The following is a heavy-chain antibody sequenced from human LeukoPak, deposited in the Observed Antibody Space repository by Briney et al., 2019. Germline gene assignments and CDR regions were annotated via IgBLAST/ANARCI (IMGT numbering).Heavy chain of an antibody. CDR3: AKGINYYGSGFDY. CDR2: IYSCGGT. J-gene: IGHJ4*02. D-gene: IGHD3-10*01. CDR1: GFTVSSNY. Sequence: GGSLRLSCAASGFTVSSNYMSWARQAPGKGLEWVSVIYSCGGTYYADSVKGRFTISRDNSKNTLYLQMNSLRAEDTAVYYCAKGINYYGSGFDYWGQGTLVTVSS. V-gene: IGHV3-66*03.